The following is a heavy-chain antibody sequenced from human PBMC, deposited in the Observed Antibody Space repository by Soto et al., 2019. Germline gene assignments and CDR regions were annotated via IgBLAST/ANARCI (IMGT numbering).Heavy chain of an antibody. CDR1: GYTFTSYA. V-gene: IGHV1-3*01. D-gene: IGHD2-15*01. CDR3: ARYCSGGSFYLSGPEYYYGMDV. Sequence: ASVKVSCKASGYTFTSYAMHWVRQAPGQRLEWMGWINAGNGNTKYSQKFQGRVTITRDTSASTAYMELSSLRSEDTAVYYCARYCSGGSFYLSGPEYYYGMDVRGQRTTVTVSS. CDR2: INAGNGNT. J-gene: IGHJ6*02.